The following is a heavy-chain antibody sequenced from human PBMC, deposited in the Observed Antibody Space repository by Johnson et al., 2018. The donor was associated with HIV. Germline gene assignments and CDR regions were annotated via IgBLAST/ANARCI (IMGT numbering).Heavy chain of an antibody. Sequence: QVQLVESGGGVVHPGGSLRLSCAASGFTFSSYGMHWVRQAPGKGLEWVAFIRYDGSDKNYVESLKGRFTISRDNSKNTLYLQMNSLRAEDTAVYYCAREQELIGERAFDIWGQGTMVTVSS. D-gene: IGHD6-13*01. V-gene: IGHV3-30*02. CDR3: AREQELIGERAFDI. CDR1: GFTFSSYG. CDR2: IRYDGSDK. J-gene: IGHJ3*02.